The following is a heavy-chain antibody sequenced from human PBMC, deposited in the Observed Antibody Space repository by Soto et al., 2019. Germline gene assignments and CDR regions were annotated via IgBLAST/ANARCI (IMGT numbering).Heavy chain of an antibody. D-gene: IGHD6-6*01. CDR2: IWYDGSNK. Sequence: LRLSCAASGFTFSSYGMHWVRQAPGKGLEWVAVIWYDGSNKYYADSVKGRFTISRDNSKNTLYLQMNSLRAEDTAVYYCARDSSSSYYYYYGMDVWGQGTTVTVSS. V-gene: IGHV3-33*01. CDR3: ARDSSSSYYYYYGMDV. J-gene: IGHJ6*02. CDR1: GFTFSSYG.